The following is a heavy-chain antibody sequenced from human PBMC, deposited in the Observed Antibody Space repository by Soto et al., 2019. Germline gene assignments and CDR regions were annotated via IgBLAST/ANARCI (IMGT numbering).Heavy chain of an antibody. D-gene: IGHD4-17*01. V-gene: IGHV3-48*02. CDR1: GFPFRRYR. CDR3: ARGWDGDYRSGFDM. Sequence: EVQVVESGGGLVQPGGSSRLSCAAPGFPFRRYRMNWVRQAPEKGLEWISYISNSGSTMYYADSVKGRFTISRDNAQKSLNLQMNKLRDDDTEMYYCARGWDGDYRSGFDMWGQGTMVTVSS. CDR2: ISNSGSTM. J-gene: IGHJ3*02.